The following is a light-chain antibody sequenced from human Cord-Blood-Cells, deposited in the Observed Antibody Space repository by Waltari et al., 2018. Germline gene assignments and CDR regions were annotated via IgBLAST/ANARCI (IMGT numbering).Light chain of an antibody. CDR1: SSDVGGYNY. V-gene: IGLV2-14*01. CDR2: DVS. J-gene: IGLJ2*01. Sequence: QSALTPPASVSGSPGQSITISCTGTSSDVGGYNYVSWYQQHPGKAPKLMIYDVSNRPSGVSMRFSGSKSCNTASLTISGLQAEDEADYYCSSYTSSSTRVFGGGTKLTVL. CDR3: SSYTSSSTRV.